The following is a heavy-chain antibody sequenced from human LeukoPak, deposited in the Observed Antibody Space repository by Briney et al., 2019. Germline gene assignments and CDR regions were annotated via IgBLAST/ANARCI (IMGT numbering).Heavy chain of an antibody. J-gene: IGHJ4*02. V-gene: IGHV3-33*01. D-gene: IGHD6-13*01. CDR2: IWYDGSNK. CDR3: ARVQGLESSSWYGGTDY. Sequence: PGRSLRLSCAASGFTFSSYGMHWVRQAPGKGLEWVAVIWYDGSNKYYADSVKGRFTISRDNSKNTLYLQMNSLRAEDAAVYYCARVQGLESSSWYGGTDYWGQGTPVTVSS. CDR1: GFTFSSYG.